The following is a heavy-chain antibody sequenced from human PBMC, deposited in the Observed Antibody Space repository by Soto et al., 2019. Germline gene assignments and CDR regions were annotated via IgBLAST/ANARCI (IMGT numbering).Heavy chain of an antibody. CDR3: AKASYSTSPARAYYFDY. CDR1: GFTFSSFA. CDR2: ISGSGGST. Sequence: PGGSLRLSCAASGFTFSSFAMSWVRQAPGKGLEWVSAISGSGGSTYYADSVKGRFTISRDNSKNTLYLQMNSLRAEDTAVYYCAKASYSTSPARAYYFDYWGQGTLVTVSS. J-gene: IGHJ4*02. D-gene: IGHD4-4*01. V-gene: IGHV3-23*01.